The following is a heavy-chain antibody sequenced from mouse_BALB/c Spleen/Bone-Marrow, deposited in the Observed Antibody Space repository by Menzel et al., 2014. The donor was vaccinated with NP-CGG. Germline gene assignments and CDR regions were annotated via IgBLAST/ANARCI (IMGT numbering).Heavy chain of an antibody. D-gene: IGHD2-3*01. J-gene: IGHJ2*01. CDR1: GYTFTAYV. V-gene: IGHV1-14*01. CDR3: AREGWLLRFEY. CDR2: INPYNDGT. Sequence: EVQLQESGPELIKPGASVKMSCKASGYTFTAYVMHWVKQKPGQGLEWIGYINPYNDGTNYNEKFKGKATLTSDKSPSTAYMELSSLTSEDSAVYYCAREGWLLRFEYWGQGTTLTVSS.